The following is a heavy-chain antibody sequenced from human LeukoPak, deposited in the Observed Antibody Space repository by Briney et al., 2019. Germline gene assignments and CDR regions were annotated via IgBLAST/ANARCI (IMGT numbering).Heavy chain of an antibody. CDR1: GYTFTGYY. CDR2: INPNSGGT. D-gene: IGHD3-10*01. Sequence: ASVKVSCKASGYTFTGYYMHWVRQAPGQGLEWMGWINPNSGGTNYAQKFQGRVTMTRDTSISTAYMELSRLRSDDTAVYHCARDPRFGLSADAFDIWGQGTMVTVSS. V-gene: IGHV1-2*02. CDR3: ARDPRFGLSADAFDI. J-gene: IGHJ3*02.